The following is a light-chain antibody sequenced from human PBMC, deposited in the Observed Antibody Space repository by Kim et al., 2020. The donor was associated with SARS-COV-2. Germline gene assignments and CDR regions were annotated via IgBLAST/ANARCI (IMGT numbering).Light chain of an antibody. CDR1: QDISRY. CDR3: QQTYSASRT. V-gene: IGKV1-39*01. Sequence: ASVGDRVTITCRASQDISRYLNWYQQKPGKAPKLLIYNASSLQSGVPSRFTGSGSETDFTLTISSLQPEDFATYYCQQTYSASRTFGQGTKVDIK. CDR2: NAS. J-gene: IGKJ1*01.